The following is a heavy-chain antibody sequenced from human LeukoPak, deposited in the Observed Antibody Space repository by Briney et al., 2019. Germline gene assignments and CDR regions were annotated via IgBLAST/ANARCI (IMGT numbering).Heavy chain of an antibody. CDR3: ARGIVGAGTHFDY. Sequence: SETLSLTCNVSGGSISSRSYYWGWIRQPPGKGLEWIGNIYYSGSTYYKPSLKSRVAISGDTSKNWFSLNLTSVTAADTAIYYCARGIVGAGTHFDYWGQGTQVTVSS. V-gene: IGHV4-39*07. J-gene: IGHJ4*02. D-gene: IGHD1-26*01. CDR2: IYYSGST. CDR1: GGSISSRSYY.